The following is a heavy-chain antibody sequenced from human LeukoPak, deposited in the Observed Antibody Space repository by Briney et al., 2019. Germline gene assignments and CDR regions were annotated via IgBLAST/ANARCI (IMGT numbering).Heavy chain of an antibody. CDR1: GGSISDYS. V-gene: IGHV4-59*08. Sequence: SETLSLTCTVSGGSISDYSWTWIRQPPGKGLGWIGYMYYSGSTNYNPSLKSRVTISIDTSKNQFSLSLSTVTAADTAVYYCARGSGWYFPWGQGTLVTVSS. CDR2: MYYSGST. J-gene: IGHJ5*02. D-gene: IGHD6-19*01. CDR3: ARGSGWYFP.